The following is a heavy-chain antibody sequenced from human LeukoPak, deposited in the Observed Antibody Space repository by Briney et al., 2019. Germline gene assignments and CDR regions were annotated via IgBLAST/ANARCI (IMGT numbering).Heavy chain of an antibody. CDR1: GFTFRSYL. J-gene: IGHJ6*02. V-gene: IGHV3-7*01. Sequence: GGSLRLSCAASGFTFRSYLVSLVRQAPGKGLEWVANIQHDGSEKNYIDSVQGRFTISRDNAKTSLYLQMNSLRAEDTAVYYCARDSTVATYYGVDVWGQGTTVTVSS. CDR3: ARDSTVATYYGVDV. CDR2: IQHDGSEK. D-gene: IGHD6-19*01.